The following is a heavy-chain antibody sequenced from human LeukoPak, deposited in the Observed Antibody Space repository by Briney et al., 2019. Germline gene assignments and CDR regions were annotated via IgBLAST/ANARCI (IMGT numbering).Heavy chain of an antibody. V-gene: IGHV4-30-4*08. CDR2: IYYSGST. J-gene: IGHJ6*03. CDR1: GSSISSGDYY. Sequence: SQTLSLTCTVSGSSISSGDYYWSWIRQPPGKGLEWIGYIYYSGSTYYNPSLKSRVTISVDTSKNQFSLKLSSVTAADTAVYYCARGDFYYYYMDVWGKGTTVTVSS. CDR3: ARGDFYYYYMDV. D-gene: IGHD2/OR15-2a*01.